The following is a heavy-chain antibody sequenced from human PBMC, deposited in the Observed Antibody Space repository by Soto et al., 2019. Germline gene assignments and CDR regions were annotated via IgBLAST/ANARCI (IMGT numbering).Heavy chain of an antibody. CDR3: ARRKHGDSSGWGEFDY. J-gene: IGHJ4*02. V-gene: IGHV4-39*01. Sequence: QLQLQESGQGLVKPSETLSLTCTVSNGSISSSNYHWGWIRQAPGKGLECIGSIYYSGTTYYNPSLKSRVTISVETSKNQFSLKLSSVTAADTAVYYCARRKHGDSSGWGEFDYWGQGTLVTVSS. CDR2: IYYSGTT. CDR1: NGSISSSNYH. D-gene: IGHD6-19*01.